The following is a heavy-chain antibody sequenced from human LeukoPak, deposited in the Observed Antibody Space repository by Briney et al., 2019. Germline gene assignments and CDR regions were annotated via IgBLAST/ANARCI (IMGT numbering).Heavy chain of an antibody. CDR3: AREGLAARRGAFDI. CDR2: INHSGST. V-gene: IGHV4-34*01. Sequence: SETLSLTCAVYGGSFSNYYWGRIRQPPGKGLEWIGEINHSGSTNYNPSLKSRVTISVDTSKNQFSLNLKSVTAADTAIYYCAREGLAARRGAFDIWGQGTVVSVSS. J-gene: IGHJ3*02. CDR1: GGSFSNYY. D-gene: IGHD6-6*01.